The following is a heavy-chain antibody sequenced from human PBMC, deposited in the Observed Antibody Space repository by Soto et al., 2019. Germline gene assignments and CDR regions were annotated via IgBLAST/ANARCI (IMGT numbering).Heavy chain of an antibody. CDR3: ARGAHYYDSSGYYPYYFDY. V-gene: IGHV1-69*01. CDR2: IIPIFGTA. CDR1: GGTFSSYA. J-gene: IGHJ4*02. Sequence: QVQLVQSGAEVKKPGSSVKVSCKASGGTFSSYAISWVRQAPGQGLEWMGGIIPIFGTANYAQKFQGRVTITADESTRTAYMELSSLRSEDTAVYYCARGAHYYDSSGYYPYYFDYWGQGTLVTVSS. D-gene: IGHD3-22*01.